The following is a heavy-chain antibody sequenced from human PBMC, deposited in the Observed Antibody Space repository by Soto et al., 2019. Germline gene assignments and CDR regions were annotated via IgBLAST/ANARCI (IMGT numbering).Heavy chain of an antibody. D-gene: IGHD3-16*01. V-gene: IGHV1-18*01. CDR2: ISPDNSNT. CDR1: GYSFTSYG. Sequence: ASVKVSCKASGYSFTSYGMSWVRQAPGQGLEWMGWISPDNSNTNYAQKLQGRVTMTTDTSTSTAYMELRSLRSDDTAVYYCARVGSEWFDPWGQGTLVTVSS. CDR3: ARVGSEWFDP. J-gene: IGHJ5*02.